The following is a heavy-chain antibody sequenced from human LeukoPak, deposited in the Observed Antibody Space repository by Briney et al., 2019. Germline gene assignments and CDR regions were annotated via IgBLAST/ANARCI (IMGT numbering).Heavy chain of an antibody. D-gene: IGHD2-15*01. CDR3: ARDLGVVVAAYIFDY. V-gene: IGHV3-21*01. CDR2: ISSSSSYI. Sequence: GGSLRLSCAASGFTFSSYSMNWVRQAPGKELEWVSSISSSSSYIYYADSVKGRFTISRDNAKNSLYLQMNSLRAEDTAVYYCARDLGVVVAAYIFDYWGQGTLVTVSS. CDR1: GFTFSSYS. J-gene: IGHJ4*02.